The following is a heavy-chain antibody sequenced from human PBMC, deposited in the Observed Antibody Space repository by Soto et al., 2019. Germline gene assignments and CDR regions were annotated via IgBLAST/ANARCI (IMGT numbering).Heavy chain of an antibody. D-gene: IGHD1-1*01. CDR1: GFTFSNYA. J-gene: IGHJ4*02. Sequence: PGGSLRLSCAASGFTFSNYAMSWVRQAPGKGLEWVSAIGHSGDDTNYADSVKGRFTISRDNSKNTLYLQMNSLRAEDTAVYYCAKDWPGTRTPGLGCWGQGTLVTVSS. V-gene: IGHV3-23*01. CDR2: IGHSGDDT. CDR3: AKDWPGTRTPGLGC.